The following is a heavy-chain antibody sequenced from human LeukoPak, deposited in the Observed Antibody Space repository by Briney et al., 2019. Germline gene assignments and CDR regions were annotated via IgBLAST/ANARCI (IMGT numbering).Heavy chain of an antibody. CDR2: IIPILGIA. CDR1: GGTFSSYA. Sequence: ASVKVSCKASGGTFSSYAISWVRQAPGQGLEWMGRIIPILGIANYAQKFQGRVTITADKSTSTAYMELSSLRSEDTAVYYCARGMVRGVIADYYYYGMDVWGQGTTVTVSS. V-gene: IGHV1-69*04. CDR3: ARGMVRGVIADYYYYGMDV. D-gene: IGHD3-10*01. J-gene: IGHJ6*02.